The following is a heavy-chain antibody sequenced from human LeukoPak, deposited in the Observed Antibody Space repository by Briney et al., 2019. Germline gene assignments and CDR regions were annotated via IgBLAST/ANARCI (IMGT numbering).Heavy chain of an antibody. CDR3: ARDRGGSGSYRYFDY. V-gene: IGHV3-66*01. CDR2: IYSGGNT. Sequence: GGSLRLSCAVSGFTVSSSYMNWVRQAPGKGLECVSVIYSGGNTYYADSVKGRFTSSRDNSKNTLYLQMDSLRAEDTAMYYCARDRGGSGSYRYFDYWGQGALVTVSS. J-gene: IGHJ4*02. CDR1: GFTVSSSY. D-gene: IGHD3-10*01.